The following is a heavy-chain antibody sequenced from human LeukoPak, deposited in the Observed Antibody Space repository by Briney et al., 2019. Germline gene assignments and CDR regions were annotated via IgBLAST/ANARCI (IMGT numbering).Heavy chain of an antibody. CDR3: ARGFAPDY. CDR1: GGSFSGYY. V-gene: IGHV4-34*01. CDR2: INHSGST. Sequence: SETLSLTCAVYGGSFSGYYWSWIRQPPGKGLEWIGEINHSGSTNYNPSLKSRVTISIDTSKNQFSLKLSSVTAADTAVYYCARGFAPDYWGQGTLVTVSS. J-gene: IGHJ4*02.